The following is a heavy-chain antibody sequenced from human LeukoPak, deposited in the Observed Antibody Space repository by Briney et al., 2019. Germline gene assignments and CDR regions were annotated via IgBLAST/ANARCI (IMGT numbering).Heavy chain of an antibody. Sequence: GGSLRLSCAASGFTFSSYEMNWVRQAPGKGLEWVSYISSSGSTIYYADSVKGRFTISRDNAKNSLYLQMNSLRAEDTAVYYCARDGVYRSSAPDYWGQGTLVTVSS. CDR3: ARDGVYRSSAPDY. CDR2: ISSSGSTI. V-gene: IGHV3-48*03. D-gene: IGHD2-8*01. J-gene: IGHJ4*02. CDR1: GFTFSSYE.